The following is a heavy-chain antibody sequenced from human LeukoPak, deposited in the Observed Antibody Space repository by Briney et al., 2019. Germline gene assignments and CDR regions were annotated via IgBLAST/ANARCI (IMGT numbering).Heavy chain of an antibody. J-gene: IGHJ4*02. V-gene: IGHV3-30-3*01. CDR1: GFTFSSYA. Sequence: GGSLRLSCAASGFTFSSYAMHWVRQAPGKGLEWVAVISYDGSNKYYADSVKGRFTISRDNSKNTLYLQMNSLRAEDTAVYYCARGERFLEWLFDYWGQGTLVTVSS. D-gene: IGHD3-3*01. CDR2: ISYDGSNK. CDR3: ARGERFLEWLFDY.